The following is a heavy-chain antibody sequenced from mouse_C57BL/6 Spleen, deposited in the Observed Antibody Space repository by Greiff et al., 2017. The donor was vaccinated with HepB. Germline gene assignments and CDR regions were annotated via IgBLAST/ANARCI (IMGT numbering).Heavy chain of an antibody. CDR1: GYTFTSYW. CDR2: IDPSDSYT. CDR3: ARSGYSNYGFAY. D-gene: IGHD2-5*01. V-gene: IGHV1-50*01. J-gene: IGHJ3*01. Sequence: VQLQQPGAELVKPGASVKLSCKASGYTFTSYWMQWVKQRPGQGLEWIGEIDPSDSYTNYNQKFKGKATLTVDTSSSTAYMQLSSLTSEDSAVYYCARSGYSNYGFAYWGQGTLVTVSA.